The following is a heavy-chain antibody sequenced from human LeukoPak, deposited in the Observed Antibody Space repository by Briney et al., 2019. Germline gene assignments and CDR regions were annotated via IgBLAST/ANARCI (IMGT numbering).Heavy chain of an antibody. V-gene: IGHV5-51*01. CDR3: ASRITGTGPYYYYMDV. Sequence: GESLKISCKASGYTFTNYWIGWVRQMPGKGLEWMGIIYPGDSDTRYSPSFQGQVTISADKSISTAYLQWSSLKASDTAMYYCASRITGTGPYYYYMDVWGKGTTVTVSS. CDR2: IYPGDSDT. D-gene: IGHD1-7*01. CDR1: GYTFTNYW. J-gene: IGHJ6*03.